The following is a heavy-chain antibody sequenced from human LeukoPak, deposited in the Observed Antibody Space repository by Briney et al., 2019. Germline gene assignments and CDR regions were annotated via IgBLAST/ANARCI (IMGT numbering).Heavy chain of an antibody. V-gene: IGHV4-30-2*01. J-gene: IGHJ6*04. CDR2: IYHSGST. CDR3: ARDYYGMDV. CDR1: GGSISSGGYS. Sequence: IPSQTLSLTCAVSGGSISSGGYSWSGIRQPPGKGLEWIGYIYHSGSTYYNPSLKSRVTISVDRSKNQFSLKLSSVTAADTAVYYCARDYYGMDVWGKGPTVTVSS.